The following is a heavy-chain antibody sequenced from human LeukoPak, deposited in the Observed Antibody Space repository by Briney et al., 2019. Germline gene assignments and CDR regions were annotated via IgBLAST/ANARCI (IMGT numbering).Heavy chain of an antibody. CDR1: GFTFSSYA. Sequence: GGSLRLSCAASGFTFSSYAMHWVRQAPGKGLEWVAVISYDGSNKYYADSVKGRFTISRDNSKNTLYLQMNSLRAEDTAVYYCANRLSGPADYWGQGTLVTVSS. CDR2: ISYDGSNK. D-gene: IGHD5-12*01. CDR3: ANRLSGPADY. J-gene: IGHJ4*02. V-gene: IGHV3-30*04.